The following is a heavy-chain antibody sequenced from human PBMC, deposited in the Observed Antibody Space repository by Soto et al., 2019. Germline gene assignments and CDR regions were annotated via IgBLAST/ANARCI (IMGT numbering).Heavy chain of an antibody. Sequence: DVQLVESGGGLVKPGGSLRLSCAASGFNFITFSMNWVRQAPGKGLEWVSSISASSSSLYYAESVKGRFTVSRDNAKNSLYLQMNSLTAEDTALYYCVTEAYNRAAFEIWGQGTTVTVSS. V-gene: IGHV3-21*01. CDR2: ISASSSSL. J-gene: IGHJ3*02. CDR3: VTEAYNRAAFEI. CDR1: GFNFITFS. D-gene: IGHD1-20*01.